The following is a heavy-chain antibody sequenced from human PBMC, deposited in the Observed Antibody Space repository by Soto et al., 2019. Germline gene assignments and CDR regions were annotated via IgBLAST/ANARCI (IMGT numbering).Heavy chain of an antibody. CDR3: ARADIVVVVAATPVQYYYYGMDV. D-gene: IGHD2-15*01. CDR2: IIPIFGTA. Sequence: QVQLVQSGAEVKKPGSSVKVSCKASGGTFSSYAISWVRQAPGQGLEWMGGIIPIFGTANYAQKFQGRVTITADASTSTAYMELSSLRSEDTAVYYCARADIVVVVAATPVQYYYYGMDVWGQGTTVTVSS. V-gene: IGHV1-69*01. J-gene: IGHJ6*02. CDR1: GGTFSSYA.